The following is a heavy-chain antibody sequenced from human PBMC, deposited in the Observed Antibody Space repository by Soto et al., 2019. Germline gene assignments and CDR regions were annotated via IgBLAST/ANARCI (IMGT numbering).Heavy chain of an antibody. CDR3: ARRSGYDFGWFDP. Sequence: SETLSLTCTVSGGSISSSSYYWGWIRQPPGKGLEWIGSIYYSGSTYYNPSLKSRVTISVDTSKNQFSLKLSSVTAADTAVYYCARRSGYDFGWFDPWGQGTLVTAPQ. D-gene: IGHD5-12*01. V-gene: IGHV4-39*01. CDR2: IYYSGST. CDR1: GGSISSSSYY. J-gene: IGHJ5*02.